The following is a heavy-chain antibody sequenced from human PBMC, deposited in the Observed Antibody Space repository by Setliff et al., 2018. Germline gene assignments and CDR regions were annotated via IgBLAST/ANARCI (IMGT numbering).Heavy chain of an antibody. CDR3: ARGRNVAARLFDS. J-gene: IGHJ4*02. D-gene: IGHD6-6*01. CDR2: XXXXXXX. V-gene: IGHV4-39*01. CDR1: GGSINTDRFF. Sequence: PSETLSLTCTVSGGSINTDRFFWGWIRQSPGKGLEWLAXXXXXXXXXYNPXXXSRVTISVDTSKSQFSLKLNSVTATDTAVYYCARGRNVAARLFDSWGQGTQVTVSS.